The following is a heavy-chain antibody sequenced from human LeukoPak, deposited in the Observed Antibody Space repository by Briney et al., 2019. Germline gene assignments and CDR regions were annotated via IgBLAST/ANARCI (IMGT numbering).Heavy chain of an antibody. CDR2: ISGSGGST. CDR1: GFTFSSYA. D-gene: IGHD6-13*01. V-gene: IGHV3-23*01. Sequence: GGSLRLSCAASGFTFSSYAMSWVGQAPGKGLEWVSAISGSGGSTYYADSVKGRFTIYRDNPKNPLYLQMNSLRAEDTAVYYRAKARGYSSSWYRGGYYFDYWGQGTLVTVSS. CDR3: AKARGYSSSWYRGGYYFDY. J-gene: IGHJ4*02.